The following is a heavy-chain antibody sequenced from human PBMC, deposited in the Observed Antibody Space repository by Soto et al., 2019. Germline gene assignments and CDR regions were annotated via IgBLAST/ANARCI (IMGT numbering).Heavy chain of an antibody. CDR2: INHSGST. CDR3: AGRWKYYYRMDV. D-gene: IGHD1-1*01. CDR1: GGSFSDLY. J-gene: IGHJ6*02. V-gene: IGHV4-34*01. Sequence: SETLSLTCAVYGGSFSDLYWSWIRQPPGRGLEWIGEINHSGSTNYSLSLKSRVTISVDTSKNQFSLKLTSVTAADTALYYCAGRWKYYYRMDVWGQGTTVTVSS.